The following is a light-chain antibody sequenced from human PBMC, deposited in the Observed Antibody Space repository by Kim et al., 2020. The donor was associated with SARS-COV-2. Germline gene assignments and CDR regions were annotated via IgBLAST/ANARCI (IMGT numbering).Light chain of an antibody. J-gene: IGLJ2*01. CDR1: SSDFGNFEL. CDR2: EVS. CDR3: CSYAGSTTSV. V-gene: IGLV2-23*02. Sequence: QSVLTQPASVSGSPGQSITISCTATSSDFGNFELVSWYQQHPGKAPKLMIYEVSKRPSGVSSRFSGSKSGSAASLTISGLQAEDEADYYCCSYAGSTTSVFGGGTKVTVL.